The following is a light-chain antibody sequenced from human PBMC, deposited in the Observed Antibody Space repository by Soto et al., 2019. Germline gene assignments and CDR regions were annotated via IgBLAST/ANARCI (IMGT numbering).Light chain of an antibody. CDR2: GAS. J-gene: IGKJ2*01. Sequence: ETVLTQSPGTLSLSPGETATLSCRASQSVISNYLAWYQQKPDQAPRLLIYGASDRAAGIPDRFSGSGSGTDFTLTISRLEPEDFAVYYCQQYGSSLFTFGQGTKLEIK. CDR1: QSVISNY. CDR3: QQYGSSLFT. V-gene: IGKV3-20*01.